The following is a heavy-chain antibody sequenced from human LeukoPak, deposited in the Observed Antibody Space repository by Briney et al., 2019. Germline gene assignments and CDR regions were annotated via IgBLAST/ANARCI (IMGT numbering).Heavy chain of an antibody. CDR2: ISSNGTTI. CDR3: ARDHNSDWYYFDC. J-gene: IGHJ4*02. V-gene: IGHV3-48*03. D-gene: IGHD2-21*01. Sequence: PGGSLRLSCAASGFTFSSYEMNWVRQAPGKGLEWVSYISSNGTTIYYADSVKGRFTISRDNAKNSLYLQMNSLRAEDTAVYYCARDHNSDWYYFDCWGQGTLVTVSS. CDR1: GFTFSSYE.